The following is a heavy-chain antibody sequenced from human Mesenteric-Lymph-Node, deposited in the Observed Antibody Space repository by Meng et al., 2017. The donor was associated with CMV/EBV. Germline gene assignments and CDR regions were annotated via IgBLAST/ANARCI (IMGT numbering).Heavy chain of an antibody. CDR3: ARYSLYNWTYAPRGYYYGMDV. CDR1: LFTFSSYE. D-gene: IGHD1-7*01. V-gene: IGHV3-48*03. Sequence: SCAASLFTFSSYEMNCVRQAPGKGLQCFSYISSSGSTIYYADSVKGRCTISRDNANNSLYLQTNSLRAEDTAVYYCARYSLYNWTYAPRGYYYGMDVWGQGTTVTVSS. J-gene: IGHJ6*02. CDR2: ISSSGSTI.